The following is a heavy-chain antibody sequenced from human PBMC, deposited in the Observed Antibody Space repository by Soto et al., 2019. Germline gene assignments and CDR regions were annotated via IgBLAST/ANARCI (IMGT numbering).Heavy chain of an antibody. CDR2: IKQDGSET. D-gene: IGHD3-10*01. V-gene: IGHV3-7*01. J-gene: IGHJ4*02. Sequence: EVHLVESGGGLVRPGESLRLSCAASGFTFTNFRMSWLRQAPGKGLEWVANIKQDGSETRYVDSVKGRFTISRDNAKNSLFLQMHSLRAEDTAIYYCARSYGTGFFSGYWGQGTLVTVST. CDR1: GFTFTNFR. CDR3: ARSYGTGFFSGY.